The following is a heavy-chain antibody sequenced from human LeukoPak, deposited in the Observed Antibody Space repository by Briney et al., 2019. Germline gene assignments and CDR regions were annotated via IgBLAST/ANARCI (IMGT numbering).Heavy chain of an antibody. J-gene: IGHJ4*02. CDR2: IKQDGSEK. CDR3: ARERGMYYYGSGRYYYFDY. V-gene: IGHV3-7*01. D-gene: IGHD3-10*01. Sequence: GGSLRLSCAASGFTFSSYWMSWVRQAPGKGLEWVANIKQDGSEKYYVDSVKGRFTISRDNAKNSLYLQMNSLRAEDTAVYYCARERGMYYYGSGRYYYFDYWGQGTLVTVSS. CDR1: GFTFSSYW.